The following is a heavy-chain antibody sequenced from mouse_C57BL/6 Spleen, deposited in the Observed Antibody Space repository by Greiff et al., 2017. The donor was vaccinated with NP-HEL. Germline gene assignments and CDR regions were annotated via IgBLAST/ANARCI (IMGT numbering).Heavy chain of an antibody. J-gene: IGHJ2*01. V-gene: IGHV1-52*01. CDR2: IDPSDSET. Sequence: QVQLQQPGAELVRPGSSVKLSCKASGYTFPSSWMPWVKPRPIPGLAWIGNIDPSDSETHYNQQFKDKATLTVDKSSSTAYMQLSSLTSEDSAVYYCARGKIYYYGSSEVDYWGQGTTLTVSS. D-gene: IGHD1-1*01. CDR1: GYTFPSSW. CDR3: ARGKIYYYGSSEVDY.